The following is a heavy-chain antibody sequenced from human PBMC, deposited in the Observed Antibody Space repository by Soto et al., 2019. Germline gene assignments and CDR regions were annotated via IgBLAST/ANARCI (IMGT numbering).Heavy chain of an antibody. CDR1: GFSLTTSGVG. J-gene: IGHJ4*02. CDR2: IYWDDDK. V-gene: IGHV2-5*02. D-gene: IGHD3-3*01. CDR3: AHRVLRTVFGLVTTTAIYFDF. Sequence: GPMQVKPRPTLTLTCTFSGFSLTTSGVGVGWIRQSPGKAPEGLALIYWDDDKRYSPSLKSRLTITKDTSKNQVVLTMADLDPADTGTYYCAHRVLRTVFGLVTTTAIYFDFWGQGTPVAVSS.